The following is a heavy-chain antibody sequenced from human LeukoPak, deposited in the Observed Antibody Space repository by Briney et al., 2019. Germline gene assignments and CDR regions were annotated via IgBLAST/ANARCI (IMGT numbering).Heavy chain of an antibody. CDR3: ARDREDGSGTYGYFYYYGMDV. CDR2: ITTSSSYI. V-gene: IGHV3-21*06. Sequence: GGSLRLSCAASGFTFSSFWMTWVRQAPGKGLEWVSSITTSSSYIYYADSVKGRFTISRDNAKNSLYLQMNSLRAEDTAVYYCARDREDGSGTYGYFYYYGMDVWGQGTTVTVSS. CDR1: GFTFSSFW. J-gene: IGHJ6*02. D-gene: IGHD3-10*01.